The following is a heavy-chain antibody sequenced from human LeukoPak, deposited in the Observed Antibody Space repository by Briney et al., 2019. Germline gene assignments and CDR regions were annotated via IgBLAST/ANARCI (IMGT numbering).Heavy chain of an antibody. CDR2: FDPEDGET. D-gene: IGHD2-2*02. CDR3: ATSYQPLLYKDY. V-gene: IGHV1-24*01. CDR1: GYTLTELS. J-gene: IGHJ4*02. Sequence: ASVKASCKVSGYTLTELSMHWVRQAPGKGLEWMGGFDPEDGETIYAQKFQGRVTMTEDTSTDTAYMELSSLRSEDTAVYYCATSYQPLLYKDYWGQGTLVTVSS.